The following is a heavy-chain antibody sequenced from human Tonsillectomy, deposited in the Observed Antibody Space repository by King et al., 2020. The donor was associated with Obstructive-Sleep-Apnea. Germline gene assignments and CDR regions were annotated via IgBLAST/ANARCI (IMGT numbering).Heavy chain of an antibody. Sequence: VQLVESGGGLVQPGGSLRLSCAASGFTFSSYAMTWVRQAPGKGLEWVSTISSSGGSTYYADSVKGRFTISRDNSKKTLYLQMNSLRAEDTAVYYCAKGRRYCSGGSCYHSHFDYWGQGTLVTVSS. V-gene: IGHV3-23*04. CDR1: GFTFSSYA. D-gene: IGHD2-15*01. CDR3: AKGRRYCSGGSCYHSHFDY. J-gene: IGHJ4*02. CDR2: ISSSGGST.